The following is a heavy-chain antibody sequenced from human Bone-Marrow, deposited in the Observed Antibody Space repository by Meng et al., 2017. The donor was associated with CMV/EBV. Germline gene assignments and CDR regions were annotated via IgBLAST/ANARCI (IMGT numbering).Heavy chain of an antibody. Sequence: GGSLRLSCAASGLTFSSYAMSWVRQTPGKGLEWVSIIYSGGSSTYYVDSVKGRFTISRDDPKNTLYLQMNSLRAEDTAVYYCAKREPEVPAAMSMDVWGQGTTVTVS. CDR3: AKREPEVPAAMSMDV. CDR2: IYSGGSST. CDR1: GLTFSSYA. J-gene: IGHJ6*02. V-gene: IGHV3-23*03. D-gene: IGHD2-2*01.